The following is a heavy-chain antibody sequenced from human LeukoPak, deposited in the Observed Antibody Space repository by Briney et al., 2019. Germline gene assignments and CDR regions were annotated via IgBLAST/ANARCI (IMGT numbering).Heavy chain of an antibody. V-gene: IGHV4-4*02. D-gene: IGHD3-16*01. CDR1: GGSITGSNW. CDR2: IYHSGST. CDR3: ASPYDPYYFDC. Sequence: SETLSLTCAVSGGSITGSNWWTWVRQPPGKGLEWIGEIYHSGSTNYNPSLKSRVTISVDTSKNQFSLKLSSVTAADTAVYYCASPYDPYYFDCWGQGTLVTVSS. J-gene: IGHJ4*02.